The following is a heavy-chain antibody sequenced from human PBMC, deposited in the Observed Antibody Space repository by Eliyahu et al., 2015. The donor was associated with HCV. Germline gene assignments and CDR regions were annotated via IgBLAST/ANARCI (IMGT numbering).Heavy chain of an antibody. CDR1: GLTFSGYY. CDR2: ISSSGSYT. V-gene: IGHV3-11*06. J-gene: IGHJ4*02. Sequence: QVQLVESGGGLVKPGGSLRLSCAASGLTFSGYYMSWIRQAPGKGLDXVSYISSSGSYTNYADSVRGRFTISRDNARNSLFLQMNNLRAEDTALYYCATAYSNSAEIDYWGQGTLVTVSS. CDR3: ATAYSNSAEIDY. D-gene: IGHD6-6*01.